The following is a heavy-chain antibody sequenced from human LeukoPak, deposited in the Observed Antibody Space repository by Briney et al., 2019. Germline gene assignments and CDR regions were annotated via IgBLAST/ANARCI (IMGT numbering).Heavy chain of an antibody. D-gene: IGHD3-22*01. CDR3: ATGYYYDSSGFGYWYYFDY. CDR1: GFTFDDYG. CDR2: INWNGGST. J-gene: IGHJ4*02. Sequence: PGGSLRLSCAASGFTFDDYGMSWVRQAPGKGLEWVSGINWNGGSTGYADSVKGRFTISRDNAKNSLYLQMNSLRAEDTALYYCATGYYYDSSGFGYWYYFDYWGQGTLVTVSS. V-gene: IGHV3-20*04.